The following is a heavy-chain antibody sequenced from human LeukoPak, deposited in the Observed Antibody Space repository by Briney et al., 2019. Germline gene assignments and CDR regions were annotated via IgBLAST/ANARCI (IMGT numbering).Heavy chain of an antibody. V-gene: IGHV5-51*01. CDR2: IYPGDSDT. CDR3: ARSTTVGTELRY. Sequence: GESLKISCKGSGYSFTTYWISWVRQMPGEGLEWMGIIYPGDSDTSYSPSFQGQVTISADKSISTAYLQWSSLKASDTAMYYCARSTTVGTELRYWGQGTLVTVSS. J-gene: IGHJ4*02. CDR1: GYSFTTYW. D-gene: IGHD4-23*01.